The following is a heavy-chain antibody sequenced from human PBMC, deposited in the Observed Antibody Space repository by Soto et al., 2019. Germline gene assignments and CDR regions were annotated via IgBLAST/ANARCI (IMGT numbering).Heavy chain of an antibody. CDR2: TQSGGST. V-gene: IGHV3-66*01. Sequence: PGGSLRLSCAASGFTVSSHYMNWVRQAPGKGLEWVSLTQSGGSTFYADSVKGRFTISRDNSKNTLFLQMNSLRVEDTAMYYCSRDDVYCSGGSCYGISMDVCGRGTTVTVSS. J-gene: IGHJ6*03. CDR1: GFTVSSHY. D-gene: IGHD2-15*01. CDR3: SRDDVYCSGGSCYGISMDV.